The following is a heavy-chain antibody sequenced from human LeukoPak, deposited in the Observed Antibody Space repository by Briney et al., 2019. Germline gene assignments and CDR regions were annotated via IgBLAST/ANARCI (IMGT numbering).Heavy chain of an antibody. V-gene: IGHV3-23*01. CDR2: ISGSGGST. CDR3: AKDGVWHLGQYYFDY. J-gene: IGHJ4*02. CDR1: GFTFSSYA. D-gene: IGHD6-6*01. Sequence: GGSLRLSCAASGFTFSSYAMSWVRQAPGKGLEWVSAISGSGGSTYYADSVKGRFTISRDNSKNTLYLQMNSLRAEDTAVYYCAKDGVWHLGQYYFDYWGQGTLVTVSS.